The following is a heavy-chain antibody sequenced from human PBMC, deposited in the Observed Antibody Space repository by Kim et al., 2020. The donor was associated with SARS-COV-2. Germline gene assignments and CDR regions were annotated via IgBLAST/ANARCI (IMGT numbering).Heavy chain of an antibody. J-gene: IGHJ5*01. D-gene: IGHD5-18*01. CDR3: AREGAWIQLWFDS. Sequence: NYAQKFQGRVTMTRDTSFNTAYMELTRLRSDDTAVYYCAREGAWIQLWFDSWGQGTLVTVSS. V-gene: IGHV1-2*02.